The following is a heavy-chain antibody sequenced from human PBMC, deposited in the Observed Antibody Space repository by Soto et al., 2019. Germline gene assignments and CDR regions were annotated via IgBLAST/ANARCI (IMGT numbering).Heavy chain of an antibody. J-gene: IGHJ4*02. CDR2: INTSGNT. D-gene: IGHD1-7*01. V-gene: IGHV4-4*07. CDR3: ARERGDNWDYEAY. Sequence: QVQLQESGPGLVKPLETLSLTCTVSGGSITSYRWSWIRQSAGKGLEWIGRINTSGNTHYNPSLKSRVTVSIDTSRNQFFLTVKSVTAADSAVYYCARERGDNWDYEAYWRQGTPVTASS. CDR1: GGSITSYR.